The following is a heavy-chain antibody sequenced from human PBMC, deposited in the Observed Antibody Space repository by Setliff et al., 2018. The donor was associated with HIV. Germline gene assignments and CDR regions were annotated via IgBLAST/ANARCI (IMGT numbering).Heavy chain of an antibody. CDR3: ARLLNYYGNWFDP. CDR2: INNGGNT. CDR1: GASINSGYDY. J-gene: IGHJ5*02. D-gene: IGHD3-10*01. V-gene: IGHV4-39*01. Sequence: SETLSLTCTVSGASINSGYDYWVWIRQPPGKGLQWIGSINNGGNTYHSPALTTRVTMSVDTSKNQFSLKLSSVTAADTAVYYCARLLNYYGNWFDPWGQGTLVTAPQ.